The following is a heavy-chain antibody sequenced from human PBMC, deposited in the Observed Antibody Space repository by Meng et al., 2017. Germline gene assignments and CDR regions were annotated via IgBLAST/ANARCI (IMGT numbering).Heavy chain of an antibody. Sequence: SETLSLTCTVSGYSISSGYYWGWIRQPPGKGLEWIGSIYHSGSTYYNPSLKSRVTISVDTSKSQFSLKLSSVTAADTAVYYCARGATGPYGSGSYYNRRNSDAFDIWGQGTMVTVSS. CDR1: GYSISSGYY. CDR3: ARGATGPYGSGSYYNRRNSDAFDI. J-gene: IGHJ3*02. CDR2: IYHSGST. D-gene: IGHD3-10*01. V-gene: IGHV4-38-2*02.